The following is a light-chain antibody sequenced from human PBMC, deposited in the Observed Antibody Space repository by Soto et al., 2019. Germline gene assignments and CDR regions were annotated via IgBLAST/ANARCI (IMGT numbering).Light chain of an antibody. CDR2: GAS. V-gene: IGKV3-20*01. J-gene: IGKJ5*01. CDR1: ESVTRS. CDR3: QQYGRSLPII. Sequence: EILITQSPSTLSVSPGDRDTLSCRASESVTRSLAWYQQRPGQPPRLLIFGASSRATGIPDRFSGSGSGTDFTLTISRLEPEDFAVYYCQQYGRSLPIIFGQGTRLEIK.